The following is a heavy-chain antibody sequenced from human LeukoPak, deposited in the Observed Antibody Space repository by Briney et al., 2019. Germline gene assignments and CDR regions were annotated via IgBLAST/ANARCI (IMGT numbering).Heavy chain of an antibody. CDR3: AKAGFGGAQRWGYMDV. V-gene: IGHV3-23*01. J-gene: IGHJ6*03. CDR1: GGTVSNAA. D-gene: IGHD2-21*01. CDR2: WGGSGAGT. Sequence: GRSLRHSCAASGGTVSNAAVRWGRGAPGKGRECFSGWGGSGAGTYYAEFVKGRCTISRATSKHTLYLQMPTLRAEDTALYYCAKAGFGGAQRWGYMDVWGKGTTVTISS.